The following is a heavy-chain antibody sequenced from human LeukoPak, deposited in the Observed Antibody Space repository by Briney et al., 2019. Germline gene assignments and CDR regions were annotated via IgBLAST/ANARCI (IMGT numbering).Heavy chain of an antibody. J-gene: IGHJ4*02. CDR3: ARDFMATITDY. CDR2: IYSGGST. D-gene: IGHD5-24*01. CDR1: GFTVSDNY. V-gene: IGHV3-66*01. Sequence: GGSLRLSCAASGFTVSDNYMSWVRQAPGKGLEWVSVIYSGGSTYYADSVKGRFTISRDNSKNTLYLQMNSLRAEDTAVYYCARDFMATITDYWGQGTLVAVSS.